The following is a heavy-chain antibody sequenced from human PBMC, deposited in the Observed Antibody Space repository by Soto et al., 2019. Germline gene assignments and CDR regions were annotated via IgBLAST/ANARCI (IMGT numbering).Heavy chain of an antibody. CDR3: ARDLDTLFGVEFDY. D-gene: IGHD3-3*01. Sequence: QVQLVESGGGLVKPGGSLRLSCAASGFIFSNYYMSWVRQAPGKGLEWVSYITSTSSYTNYTDSVKGRFTISRDNAKSKLYLKMNSLRAGDTAMYFCARDLDTLFGVEFDYWGQGTLVTVSS. CDR1: GFIFSNYY. CDR2: ITSTSSYT. V-gene: IGHV3-11*06. J-gene: IGHJ4*02.